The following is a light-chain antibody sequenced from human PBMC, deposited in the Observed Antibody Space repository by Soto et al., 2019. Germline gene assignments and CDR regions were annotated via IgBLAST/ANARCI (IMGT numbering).Light chain of an antibody. V-gene: IGKV1-39*01. Sequence: IQLTQSPSSLSASVGDRVTITCRASQGISNYLAWYQQKPGKTPRLLIYGATTLQSGVPSRFSGSGSGTDFTLTISSLQPEDFATYYCQQSYSTLITFGQGTRLEIK. J-gene: IGKJ5*01. CDR2: GAT. CDR1: QGISNY. CDR3: QQSYSTLIT.